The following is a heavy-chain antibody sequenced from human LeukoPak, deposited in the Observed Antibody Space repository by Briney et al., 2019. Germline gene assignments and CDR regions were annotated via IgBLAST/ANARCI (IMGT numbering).Heavy chain of an antibody. J-gene: IGHJ4*02. D-gene: IGHD2-21*02. CDR2: IWYDGSNK. V-gene: IGHV3-33*01. CDR3: ARDNGGGDIDY. CDR1: GFTFSSYG. Sequence: GGSLRLSCAASGFTFSSYGMHWVRQAPGKGLEWVAVIWYDGSNKYYADSVKGRFTISRDNSKNTLYLQMNSLRAEDTAVYYCARDNGGGDIDYWGQGILVTVSS.